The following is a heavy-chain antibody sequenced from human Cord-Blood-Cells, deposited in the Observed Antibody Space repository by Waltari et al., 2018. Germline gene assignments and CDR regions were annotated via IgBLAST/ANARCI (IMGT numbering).Heavy chain of an antibody. D-gene: IGHD7-27*01. CDR3: ASEILSNTFDY. CDR2: INSDGSST. CDR1: GFTFSSYW. V-gene: IGHV3-74*01. Sequence: EVQLVESGGGLVQPGGSLRLSCAASGFTFSSYWMHWVRQAPGKGLVWGSRINSDGSSTSYADSVKGRFTISRDNAKNTLYLQMNSLRAEDTAVYYCASEILSNTFDYWGQGTLVTVSS. J-gene: IGHJ4*02.